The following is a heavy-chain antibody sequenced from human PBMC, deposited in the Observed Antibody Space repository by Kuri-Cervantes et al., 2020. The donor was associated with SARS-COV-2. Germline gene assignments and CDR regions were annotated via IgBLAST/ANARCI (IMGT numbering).Heavy chain of an antibody. CDR2: TNWNGGST. Sequence: GESLKISCAACGFTFSSYGMHWVRQVPGKGLEWVCGTNWNGGSTGCADSVKGRFTISRDNTKNSLYLQMNSLRVEDTALYYCARPGYSSGWLWDYFLDHWGQGILVTVSS. J-gene: IGHJ4*02. CDR3: ARPGYSSGWLWDYFLDH. CDR1: GFTFSSYG. D-gene: IGHD6-19*01. V-gene: IGHV3-20*04.